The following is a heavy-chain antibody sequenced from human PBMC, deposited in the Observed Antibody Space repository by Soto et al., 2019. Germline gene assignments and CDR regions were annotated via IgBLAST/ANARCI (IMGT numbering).Heavy chain of an antibody. V-gene: IGHV3-30-3*01. CDR3: ARTKYYYDSSGNPSHLGFQC. Sequence: PVGTLRLSCASSGFTFSSYAMHCVRQAPGKRLEWVAVISYDGSNKYYADSVKGRFNISRDNSKNTLYLQMNSLRAEDTAVYYCARTKYYYDSSGNPSHLGFQCWGQGTLVNVSS. D-gene: IGHD3-22*01. CDR1: GFTFSSYA. CDR2: ISYDGSNK. J-gene: IGHJ1*01.